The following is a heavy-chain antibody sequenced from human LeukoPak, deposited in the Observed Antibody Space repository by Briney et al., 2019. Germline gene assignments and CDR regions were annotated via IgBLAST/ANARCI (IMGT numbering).Heavy chain of an antibody. D-gene: IGHD3-10*01. CDR3: ARDGMVRGVIDYYGMDV. CDR2: IIPILNIA. J-gene: IGHJ6*02. CDR1: GGTFSNYA. Sequence: SVKVSCKASGGTFSNYAISWVRQAPGQGPEWMGRIIPILNIANYAQKFPGRVKITADKSTSTAFMELSNLRSEDTAVYYCARDGMVRGVIDYYGMDVWGQGTTVTVSS. V-gene: IGHV1-69*04.